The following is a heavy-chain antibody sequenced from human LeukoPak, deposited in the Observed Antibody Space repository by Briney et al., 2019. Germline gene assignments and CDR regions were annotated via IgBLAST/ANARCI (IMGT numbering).Heavy chain of an antibody. CDR2: IYRGGST. J-gene: IGHJ4*02. V-gene: IGHV3-53*01. CDR1: GFTVSSNY. CDR3: ARGGARQQLVENGFDY. D-gene: IGHD6-13*01. Sequence: PGGSLRLSCAASGFTVSSNYMSWVRQAPGKGLEWVSVIYRGGSTDYADSVKGRFPVSRDNSENTLYLQMNSLRAEDTAVYYCARGGARQQLVENGFDYWGQGTLVTVSS.